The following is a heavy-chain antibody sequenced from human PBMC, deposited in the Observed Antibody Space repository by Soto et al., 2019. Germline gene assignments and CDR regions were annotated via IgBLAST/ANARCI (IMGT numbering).Heavy chain of an antibody. V-gene: IGHV3-66*01. J-gene: IGHJ4*02. D-gene: IGHD1-26*01. CDR3: ARAKVEVGATTAWDY. CDR2: IYSGGST. CDR1: GFTVSSNY. Sequence: EVQLVESGGGLVQPGGSLRLSCAASGFTVSSNYMSWVRQAPGKGLEWVSVIYSGGSTYYADSVKGRFTISRDNSKNTLYLQMNSLRAEDTAVYYCARAKVEVGATTAWDYWGQGTLVTVSS.